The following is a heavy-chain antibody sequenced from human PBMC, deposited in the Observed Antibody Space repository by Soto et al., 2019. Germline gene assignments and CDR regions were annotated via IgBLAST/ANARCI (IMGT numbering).Heavy chain of an antibody. V-gene: IGHV3-30-3*01. CDR3: ARNPVTGNAFDI. CDR1: GFTFSYYA. CDR2: ISYDGSNK. Sequence: QVQLVESGGGVVQPGRSLRLSCAASGFTFSYYAMHWIRQAPGKGLEWVAVISYDGSNKYYADSVKGRFTTSRDNSKNTLYLQMNSLRAEDTAVYYCARNPVTGNAFDIWGQGTMVTVSS. J-gene: IGHJ3*02. D-gene: IGHD4-17*01.